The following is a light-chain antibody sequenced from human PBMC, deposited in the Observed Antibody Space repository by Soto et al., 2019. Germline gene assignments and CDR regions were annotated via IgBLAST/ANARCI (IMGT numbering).Light chain of an antibody. V-gene: IGKV1-5*03. Sequence: DIQMTQSPCTLSGSVVDIVTITCRCSQPISSWLAWYQQKPGKAPKLLIYKASTLKSGVPSRFSGSGSGTEFTLTISSLQPDDFATYYCQHYNSYSEAFGQGTKVDNK. CDR1: QPISSW. J-gene: IGKJ1*01. CDR3: QHYNSYSEA. CDR2: KAS.